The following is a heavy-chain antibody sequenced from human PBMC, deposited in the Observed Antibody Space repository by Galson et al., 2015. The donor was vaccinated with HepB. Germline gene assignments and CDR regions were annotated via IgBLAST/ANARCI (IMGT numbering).Heavy chain of an antibody. V-gene: IGHV3-30*18. J-gene: IGHJ6*03. Sequence: SLRLSCAASGLTFSSYGMHWVRQAPGKGLEWVAVISYDGSNKYYADSVKGRFTISRDNSKNTVYLQMNSLRAEDTAVYYCAKYDSSGYYYYYYYMDVWGKGTTVTVSS. CDR1: GLTFSSYG. CDR2: ISYDGSNK. D-gene: IGHD3-22*01. CDR3: AKYDSSGYYYYYYYMDV.